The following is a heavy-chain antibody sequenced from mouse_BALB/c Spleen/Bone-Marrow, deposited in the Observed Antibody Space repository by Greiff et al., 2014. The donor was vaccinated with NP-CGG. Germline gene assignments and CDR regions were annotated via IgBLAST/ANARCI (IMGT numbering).Heavy chain of an antibody. CDR1: GYSITSGYS. J-gene: IGHJ4*01. V-gene: IGHV3-1*02. CDR2: IHYSGIT. D-gene: IGHD4-1*01. Sequence: EVQLVESGPDLVKPSQSLSLTCTVTGYSITSGYSWHWIRQFPENKLEWMGYIHYSGITVYNPSLRSRISIARDTSKSQFFLQLNSVTTEDTATYYCARFAGTPYTMDYWGQGTSVTVSS. CDR3: ARFAGTPYTMDY.